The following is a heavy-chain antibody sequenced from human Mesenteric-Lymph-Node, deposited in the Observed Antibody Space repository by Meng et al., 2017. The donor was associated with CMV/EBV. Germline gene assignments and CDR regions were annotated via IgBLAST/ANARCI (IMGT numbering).Heavy chain of an antibody. J-gene: IGHJ4*02. CDR2: INPSGSVM. CDR3: ATYNRYGYNAHFFDY. Sequence: GGSLRLSCAASGFSVSTDYMNWVRQSPGRGLEWLAYINPSGSVMEYADSVQGRFTISRDNAKNSVYVQMNNLRVEDTAVYYCATYNRYGYNAHFFDYWGQGTLVTVSS. CDR1: GFSVSTDY. D-gene: IGHD5-12*01. V-gene: IGHV3-48*03.